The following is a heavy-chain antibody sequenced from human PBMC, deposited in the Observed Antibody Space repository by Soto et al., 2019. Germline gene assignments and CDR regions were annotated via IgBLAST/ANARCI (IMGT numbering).Heavy chain of an antibody. V-gene: IGHV4-39*01. CDR2: IFFTGNI. CDR1: GASLSSISYY. J-gene: IGHJ4*02. Sequence: LPETLSLTCTVSGASLSSISYYWGWIRQPPGKGLEWVGSIFFTGNIYYNPSLKSRVTISVDTSRNQFSLMVNSVTAADTAVYYCASRHCSGGSSYNPGFDSWGQGALVTVSS. D-gene: IGHD2-15*01. CDR3: ASRHCSGGSSYNPGFDS.